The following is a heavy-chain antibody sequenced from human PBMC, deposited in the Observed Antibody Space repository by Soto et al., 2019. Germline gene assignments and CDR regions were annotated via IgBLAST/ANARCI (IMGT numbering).Heavy chain of an antibody. CDR2: INAGNGNT. D-gene: IGHD2-2*01. CDR3: ARTDCSSTSCYNYYYYGMDV. CDR1: GYTFTRYA. J-gene: IGHJ6*02. V-gene: IGHV1-3*01. Sequence: ASVKVSCKASGYTFTRYAMHWVRQAPGQRLEWMGWINAGNGNTQYSQKFQGRVTITRDTSASTAYMELSSLRSEDSAVFYCARTDCSSTSCYNYYYYGMDVWGQGTTVTVSS.